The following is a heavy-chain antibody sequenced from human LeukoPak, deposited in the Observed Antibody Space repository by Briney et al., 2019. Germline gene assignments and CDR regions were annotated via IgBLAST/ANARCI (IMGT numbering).Heavy chain of an antibody. CDR1: GFTFSNYW. CDR3: ARDRGGSASHAFDAFDI. CDR2: IKQDGGEK. J-gene: IGHJ3*02. V-gene: IGHV3-7*01. Sequence: GGSLRLSCAASGFTFSNYWMNWVRRAPGMGREWVANIKQDGGEKSYVDSVKGRFTISRDNAKNSLHLQMNSLRAEDTAVYDCARDRGGSASHAFDAFDIWSQGTMVTVSS. D-gene: IGHD3-10*01.